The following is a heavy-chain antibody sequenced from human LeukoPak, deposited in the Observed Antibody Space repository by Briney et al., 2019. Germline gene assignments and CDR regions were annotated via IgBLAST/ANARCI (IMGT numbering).Heavy chain of an antibody. CDR3: ARAGTVEMTPLDY. D-gene: IGHD5-24*01. Sequence: VPSVKVSCKASGYTFTGYYMHWVRQAPGQGLEWMGWINPNSGGTNYAQKFQGWVTMTRDTSISTAYMELSRLRSDDTAVYYCARAGTVEMTPLDYWGQGTLVTVSS. CDR2: INPNSGGT. V-gene: IGHV1-2*04. CDR1: GYTFTGYY. J-gene: IGHJ4*02.